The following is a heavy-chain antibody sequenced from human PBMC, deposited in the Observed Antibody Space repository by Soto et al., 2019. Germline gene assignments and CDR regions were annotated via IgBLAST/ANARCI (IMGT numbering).Heavy chain of an antibody. J-gene: IGHJ4*02. CDR2: ISYDGSNK. V-gene: IGHV3-30*18. CDR1: GFTFSSYG. CDR3: AKDWRRGYCSGGSCYFDY. Sequence: QVQLVESGGGVVQPGRSLRLSCAASGFTFSSYGMHWVRQAPGKGLEWVAVISYDGSNKYYADSVKGRFTISRDNSENPLYLQMNSLRAEDTAVYYCAKDWRRGYCSGGSCYFDYWGQGTLVTVSS. D-gene: IGHD2-15*01.